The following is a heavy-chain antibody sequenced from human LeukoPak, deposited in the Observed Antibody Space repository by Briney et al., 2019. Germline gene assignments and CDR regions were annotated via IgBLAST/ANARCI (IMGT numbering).Heavy chain of an antibody. CDR2: IYHSGST. V-gene: IGHV4-38-2*02. CDR1: GYSISSGYY. Sequence: ASETLSLTCTVSGYSISSGYYWGWIRQPPGQGLEWIGSIYHSGSTYYNPSLKSRVTISVDTSKNQFSLKLSSVTAADTAVYYCARDRRGGYYFDYWGQGTLVTVSS. D-gene: IGHD4-23*01. CDR3: ARDRRGGYYFDY. J-gene: IGHJ4*02.